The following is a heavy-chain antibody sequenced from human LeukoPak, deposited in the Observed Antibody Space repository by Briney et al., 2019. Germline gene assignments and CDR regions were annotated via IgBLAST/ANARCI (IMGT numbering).Heavy chain of an antibody. Sequence: ASVKVSCKASGYTLTSYYMHWVRQAPGQGLEWMGIINPSGGSTSYAQKFQGRVTMTRDTSTSTVYMELSSLRSEDTAVYYCAKQGVDYYYYMDVWGKGTTVTISS. J-gene: IGHJ6*03. CDR3: AKQGVDYYYYMDV. V-gene: IGHV1-46*01. D-gene: IGHD1/OR15-1a*01. CDR1: GYTLTSYY. CDR2: INPSGGST.